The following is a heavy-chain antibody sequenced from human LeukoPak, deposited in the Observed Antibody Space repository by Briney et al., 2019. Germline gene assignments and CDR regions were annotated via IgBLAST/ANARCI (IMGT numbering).Heavy chain of an antibody. D-gene: IGHD1-26*01. V-gene: IGHV4-59*01. J-gene: IGHJ3*02. CDR1: GGSISSYY. CDR3: ARDELLDAFDI. CDR2: IYYSGST. Sequence: SETLSLTCTVSGGSISSYYWSWIRQPPRKGLAWIGYIYYSGSTNYNPSLKSRVTISVDTSKNQFSLKLSSVTAADTAVYYCARDELLDAFDIWGQGTMVTVSS.